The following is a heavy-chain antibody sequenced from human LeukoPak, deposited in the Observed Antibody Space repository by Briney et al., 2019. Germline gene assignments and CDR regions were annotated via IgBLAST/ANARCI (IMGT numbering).Heavy chain of an antibody. CDR1: GYTFTGYY. Sequence: ASVKVSCKASGYTFTGYYMHWVRQAPGQGLEWMGRINPNSGGTYYAQKFQGRVTMTRDTSISTAYMELSRLRSDDTAVYYCARDPAPASTFDYWGQGTLVTVSS. J-gene: IGHJ4*02. CDR3: ARDPAPASTFDY. CDR2: INPNSGGT. V-gene: IGHV1-2*06. D-gene: IGHD2-2*01.